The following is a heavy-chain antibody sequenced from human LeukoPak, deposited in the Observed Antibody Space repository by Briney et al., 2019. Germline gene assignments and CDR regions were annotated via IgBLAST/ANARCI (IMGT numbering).Heavy chain of an antibody. V-gene: IGHV1-69*13. CDR3: ALGYCSGGSCYRIYYYYMDV. CDR2: IIPIFGTA. J-gene: IGHJ6*03. D-gene: IGHD2-15*01. CDR1: GYTFTSYD. Sequence: GASVKVSXKASGYTFTSYDINWVRQAPGQGLEWMGGIIPIFGTANYAQKFQGRVTITADESTSTAYMELSSLRSEDTAVYYCALGYCSGGSCYRIYYYYMDVWGKGTTVTVSS.